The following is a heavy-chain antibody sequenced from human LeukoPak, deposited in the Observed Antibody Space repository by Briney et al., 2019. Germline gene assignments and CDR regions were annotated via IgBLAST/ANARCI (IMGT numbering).Heavy chain of an antibody. V-gene: IGHV4-30-2*01. J-gene: IGHJ6*02. D-gene: IGHD3-22*01. CDR3: ARGGNYYDSSGYSHYGMDV. CDR1: GGSISSGGYS. Sequence: SETLSLTCTVSGGSISSGGYSWSWIRQPPGKGLEWIGYIYHSGSTYYNPSLKSRVTISVDRSKNQFSLKLSSVTAADTAVYYCARGGNYYDSSGYSHYGMDVWGQGTTVTVSS. CDR2: IYHSGST.